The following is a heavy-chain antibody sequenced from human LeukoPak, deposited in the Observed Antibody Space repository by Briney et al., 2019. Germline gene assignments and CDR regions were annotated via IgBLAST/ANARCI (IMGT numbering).Heavy chain of an antibody. D-gene: IGHD6-6*01. J-gene: IGHJ6*03. CDR3: ARLRRIAARSHYYYYMDV. CDR2: MNPNSGNT. V-gene: IGHV1-8*01. CDR1: VYTFTSYD. Sequence: ASVQVSFKSTVYTFTSYDINWVRQATGQGLEWMGWMNPNSGNTGYAQKFQGRVTMTRNTSISTAYMELSSLRSEDTAVYYCARLRRIAARSHYYYYMDVWGKGTTVTVSS.